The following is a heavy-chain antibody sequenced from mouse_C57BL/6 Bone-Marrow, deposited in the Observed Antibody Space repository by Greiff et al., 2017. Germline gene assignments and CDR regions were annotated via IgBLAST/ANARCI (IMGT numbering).Heavy chain of an antibody. CDR2: ISSGGSYT. Sequence: EVKLVESGGDLVKPGGSLKLSCAASGFTFSSYGMSWVRQTPDKGLEWVAAISSGGSYTYYPDSVKGRFTISRDNAKNTLYLQMSSLKSEDTAMYYCARITTEPGDYWGQGTSVTVSS. J-gene: IGHJ4*01. CDR3: ARITTEPGDY. D-gene: IGHD1-1*01. CDR1: GFTFSSYG. V-gene: IGHV5-6*01.